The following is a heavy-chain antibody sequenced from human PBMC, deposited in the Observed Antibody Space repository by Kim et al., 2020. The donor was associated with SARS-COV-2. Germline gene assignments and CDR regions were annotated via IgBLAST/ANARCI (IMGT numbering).Heavy chain of an antibody. J-gene: IGHJ4*02. D-gene: IGHD3-9*01. CDR3: ARTYYDILTGYYSDY. CDR2: ISAYNGNT. V-gene: IGHV1-18*01. Sequence: ASVKVSCKASGYTFTSYGISWVRQAPGQGLEWMGWISAYNGNTNYAQKLQGRVTMTTDTSTSTAYMELRSLRSDDTAVYYCARTYYDILTGYYSDYWGQGTLVTVSS. CDR1: GYTFTSYG.